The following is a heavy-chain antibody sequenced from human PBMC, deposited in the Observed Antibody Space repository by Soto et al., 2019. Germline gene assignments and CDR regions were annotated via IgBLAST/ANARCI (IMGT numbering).Heavy chain of an antibody. D-gene: IGHD2-2*01. Sequence: QLQLKESGPGLVKPSETLSLTCTVSVGSISSSSYYWGWIRQPPGKGLEWIGSIYYSGSTYYKPSLQRRVTRAVDTSKNQCSLKLSSVTAADTAVYYCARHNQYNWFDPWGQGTMVSVSS. CDR2: IYYSGST. CDR1: VGSISSSSYY. J-gene: IGHJ5*02. CDR3: ARHNQYNWFDP. V-gene: IGHV4-39*01.